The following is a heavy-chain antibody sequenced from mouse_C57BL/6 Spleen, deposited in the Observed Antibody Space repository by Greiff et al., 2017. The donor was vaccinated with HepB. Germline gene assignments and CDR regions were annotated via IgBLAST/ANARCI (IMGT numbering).Heavy chain of an antibody. CDR1: GYTFTSYW. CDR2: IYPGSGST. J-gene: IGHJ1*03. CDR3: ARESATVVATRYFDV. Sequence: QVQLQQPGAELVKPGASVKMSCKASGYTFTSYWITWVKQRPGQGLEWIGDIYPGSGSTNYNEKFKSKATLTVDTSSSTAYMQLSSLTSEDSAVYDCARESATVVATRYFDVWGTGTTVTVSS. V-gene: IGHV1-55*01. D-gene: IGHD1-1*01.